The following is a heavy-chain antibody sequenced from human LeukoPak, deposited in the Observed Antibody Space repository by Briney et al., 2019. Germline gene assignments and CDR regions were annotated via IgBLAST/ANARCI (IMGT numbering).Heavy chain of an antibody. J-gene: IGHJ4*02. D-gene: IGHD3-22*01. V-gene: IGHV4-30-4*07. CDR1: GGSISSDGYC. CDR3: SRVTLYFSNYYDSSGYYRIDY. CDR2: FHYSGSN. Sequence: SETLSLTCAVSGGSISSDGYCWSWLRPPPRRRLEWIGYFHYSGSNYYNPSSKRRVTISVATTKNQLLLKLTSVTAADTAVYYCSRVTLYFSNYYDSSGYYRIDYGGQGTLVTVSS.